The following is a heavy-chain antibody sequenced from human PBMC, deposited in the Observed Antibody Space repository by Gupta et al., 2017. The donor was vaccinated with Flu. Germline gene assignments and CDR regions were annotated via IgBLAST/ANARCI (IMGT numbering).Heavy chain of an antibody. CDR2: ISWNSDIV. D-gene: IGHD6-13*01. Sequence: QTPGKGGEGVACISWNSDIVGYWDSGKGRGSISIDSAKNSLSLEMNSLRPEDTALYYCSGGKGSSGYFGAAYWGQGTLVSVSS. V-gene: IGHV3-9*01. J-gene: IGHJ4*02. CDR3: SGGKGSSGYFGAAY.